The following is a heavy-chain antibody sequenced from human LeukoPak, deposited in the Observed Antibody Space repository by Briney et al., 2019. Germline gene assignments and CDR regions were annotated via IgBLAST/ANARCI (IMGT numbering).Heavy chain of an antibody. Sequence: GGSLRLSCAASGFTFSSYAMSWVRQAPGKGLGWVSAISGSGGSTYYADSVKGRFTISRDNSKNTLYLQMNSLRAEDTAVYYCAKDDQGILGAFWGQGTLVTVSS. CDR2: ISGSGGST. V-gene: IGHV3-23*01. CDR3: AKDDQGILGAF. CDR1: GFTFSSYA. J-gene: IGHJ4*02. D-gene: IGHD2-21*01.